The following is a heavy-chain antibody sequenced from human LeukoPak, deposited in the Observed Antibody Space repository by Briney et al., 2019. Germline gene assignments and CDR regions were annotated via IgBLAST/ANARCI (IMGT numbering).Heavy chain of an antibody. Sequence: GASVKVSCKASGYTFSAYYLYWVRQAPGQGLEWVGWIRGDNGNTNYAQKFQGRVTMTTETSTSTAYMELGSLGSDETAVYYCARVDLLTGYYFFDYWGQGTLVTVSS. CDR3: ARVDLLTGYYFFDY. CDR2: IRGDNGNT. CDR1: GYTFSAYY. V-gene: IGHV1-18*01. J-gene: IGHJ4*02. D-gene: IGHD3-9*01.